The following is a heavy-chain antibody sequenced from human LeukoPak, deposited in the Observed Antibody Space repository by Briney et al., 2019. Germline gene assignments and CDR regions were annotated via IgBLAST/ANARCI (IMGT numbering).Heavy chain of an antibody. J-gene: IGHJ4*02. CDR1: GFTFSSFD. CDR2: ISGGTFTI. Sequence: GGSLRLSCAASGFTFSSFDMNWVRQAPGKGLEWVSYISGGTFTIYYADSVKGRFTISRDNAKNLLYLQMNGLRDEDTAVYYCARDLISGPYTFDYWGRGTLVTVSS. V-gene: IGHV3-48*02. CDR3: ARDLISGPYTFDY. D-gene: IGHD1-26*01.